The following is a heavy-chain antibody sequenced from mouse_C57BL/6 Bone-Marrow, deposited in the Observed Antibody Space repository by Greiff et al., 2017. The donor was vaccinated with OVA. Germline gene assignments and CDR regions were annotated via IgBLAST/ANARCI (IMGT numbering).Heavy chain of an antibody. J-gene: IGHJ4*01. V-gene: IGHV5-15*01. CDR2: ISNLAYSI. CDR1: GFTFSDYG. CDR3: AREGYYGSSYDYAMDY. Sequence: EVKLVESGGGLVQPGGSLKLSCAASGFTFSDYGMAWVRQAPRKGPEWVAFISNLAYSIYYADTVTGRFTISRENAKNTLYLEMSSRRSEDTAMYYCAREGYYGSSYDYAMDYWGQGTSVTVSS. D-gene: IGHD1-1*01.